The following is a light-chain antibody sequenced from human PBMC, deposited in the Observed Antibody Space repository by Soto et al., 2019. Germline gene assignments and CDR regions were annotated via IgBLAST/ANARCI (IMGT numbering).Light chain of an antibody. CDR3: RSFTSNRIYV. CDR2: GVT. Sequence: QSLLTQPTSVSGSRGQSITISCTGNRNDIGTYDYVSWYQQHPGRAPRLLIHGVTTRPSGISGRFSASKSGLTASLTISGLQPEDEADYYCRSFTSNRIYVFGPGTKVTVL. CDR1: RNDIGTYDY. J-gene: IGLJ1*01. V-gene: IGLV2-14*03.